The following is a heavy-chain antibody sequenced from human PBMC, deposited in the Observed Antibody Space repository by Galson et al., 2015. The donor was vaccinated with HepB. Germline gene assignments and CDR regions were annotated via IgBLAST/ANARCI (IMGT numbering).Heavy chain of an antibody. CDR2: INTNTGNP. Sequence: SVKVSCKASGYTFTSYAMNWVRQAPGQGLEWMGWINTNTGNPTYAQGFTGRFVFSLDTSVSTAYLQISSLKAEDTAVYYCARALRYCSSTSCYGDAFDIWGQGTMVTVSS. V-gene: IGHV7-4-1*02. D-gene: IGHD2-2*01. CDR3: ARALRYCSSTSCYGDAFDI. J-gene: IGHJ3*02. CDR1: GYTFTSYA.